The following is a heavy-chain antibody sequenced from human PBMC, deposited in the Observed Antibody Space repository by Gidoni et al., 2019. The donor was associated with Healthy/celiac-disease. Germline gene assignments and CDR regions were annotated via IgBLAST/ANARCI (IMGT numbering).Heavy chain of an antibody. V-gene: IGHV1-69*01. CDR3: ARAYCSGGSCYPGPSRYYYGMDV. CDR1: GGTFSSYA. D-gene: IGHD2-15*01. J-gene: IGHJ6*02. CDR2: IIPIFGTA. Sequence: QVQLVQSGAEVKKPGSSVKVSCKASGGTFSSYAISWVRQAPGQGLEWMGGIIPIFGTANYAQKFQGRVTITADESTSTAYMELSSLRSEDTAVYYCARAYCSGGSCYPGPSRYYYGMDVWGQGTTVTVSS.